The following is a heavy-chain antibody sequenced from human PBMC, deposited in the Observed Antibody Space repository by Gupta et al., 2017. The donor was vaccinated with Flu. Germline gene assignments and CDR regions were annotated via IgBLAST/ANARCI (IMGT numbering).Heavy chain of an antibody. CDR1: GYTFTGYY. V-gene: IGHV1-2*04. CDR3: VRDRYYDSSGYSGFFDY. D-gene: IGHD3-22*01. J-gene: IGHJ4*02. Sequence: QVQLVQSGAEVKKPGASVKVSCKASGYTFTGYYMHWVRQAPGQGFEWMGWINPNSGGTNYAKKFQGWVTMTRDTSISTAYMELSRLRSDDTAVYYCVRDRYYDSSGYSGFFDYWGQGTLVTVSS. CDR2: INPNSGGT.